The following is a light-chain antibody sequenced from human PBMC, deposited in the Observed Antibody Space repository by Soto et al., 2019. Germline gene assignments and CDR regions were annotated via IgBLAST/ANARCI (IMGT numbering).Light chain of an antibody. Sequence: SLLTPPASVSGSPGQSITIYCTGTSSDVGGYNYVSWYQQHPGKAPKLMIYAVTDRPSGVSSRFSGSKSGNTASLTISGLQAEDEADYYCSSYTSSSTLFGTGTKVTVL. CDR2: AVT. CDR3: SSYTSSSTL. J-gene: IGLJ1*01. V-gene: IGLV2-14*01. CDR1: SSDVGGYNY.